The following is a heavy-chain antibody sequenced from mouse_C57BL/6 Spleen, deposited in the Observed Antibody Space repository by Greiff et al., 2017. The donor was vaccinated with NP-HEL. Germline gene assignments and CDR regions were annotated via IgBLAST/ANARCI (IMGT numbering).Heavy chain of an antibody. CDR3: TRIAYGYDDVLGYFDY. J-gene: IGHJ2*01. D-gene: IGHD2-2*01. CDR1: GYTFTSYW. Sequence: VQLQQSGTVLARPGASVKMSCKTSGYTFTSYWMHWVKQRPGQGLEWIGAIYPGNSDTSYNQKFKGKAKLTAVTSASTAYMELSSLTNEDSAVYYCTRIAYGYDDVLGYFDYWGQGTTRTVSS. V-gene: IGHV1-5*01. CDR2: IYPGNSDT.